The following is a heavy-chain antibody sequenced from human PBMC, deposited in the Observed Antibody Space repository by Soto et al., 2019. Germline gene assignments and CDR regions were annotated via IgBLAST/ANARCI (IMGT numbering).Heavy chain of an antibody. CDR2: IYGTGRSGSS. CDR1: GVSVRSFY. Sequence: SETLSLTCNVSGVSVRSFYWSWIRQPAGKGLEWIGRIYGTGRSGSSNYNPSLKGRVTMSVDTSKNQISLKLTSVTAADTAVYFCARDRQYYYDSGSYGMDVWGQGTTVTV. D-gene: IGHD3-10*01. CDR3: ARDRQYYYDSGSYGMDV. V-gene: IGHV4-4*07. J-gene: IGHJ6*02.